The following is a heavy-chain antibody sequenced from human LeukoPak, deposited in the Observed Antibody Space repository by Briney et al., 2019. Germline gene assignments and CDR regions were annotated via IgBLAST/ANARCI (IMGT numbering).Heavy chain of an antibody. CDR3: ARSLGFCSGGSCYSIGEYYMDV. D-gene: IGHD2-15*01. CDR2: ISTYNANT. CDR1: GYTFNNYG. J-gene: IGHJ6*03. Sequence: ASVKVSCKASGYTFNNYGISWVRQAPGQGLEWMGWISTYNANTNYAQKLQGRVTMTTDTSASTAYVELRSLRSDDTAVYYCARSLGFCSGGSCYSIGEYYMDVWGKGTTVTISS. V-gene: IGHV1-18*01.